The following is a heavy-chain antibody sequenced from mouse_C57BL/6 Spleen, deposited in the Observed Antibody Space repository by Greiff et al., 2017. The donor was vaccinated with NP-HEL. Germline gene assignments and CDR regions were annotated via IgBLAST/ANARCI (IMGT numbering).Heavy chain of an antibody. Sequence: VKLVESGGDLVKPGGSLKLSCAASGFTFSSYGMSWVRQTPDKRLEWVATISSGGSYTYYPDSVKGRFTISRDNAKNTLYLQMSSLKSEDTAMYYCARRFYAMDYWGQGTSVTVSS. CDR3: ARRFYAMDY. CDR1: GFTFSSYG. J-gene: IGHJ4*01. V-gene: IGHV5-6*02. CDR2: ISSGGSYT.